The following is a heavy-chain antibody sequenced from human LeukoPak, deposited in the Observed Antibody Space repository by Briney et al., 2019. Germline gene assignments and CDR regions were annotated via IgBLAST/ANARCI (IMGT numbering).Heavy chain of an antibody. D-gene: IGHD2-2*01. CDR1: GYTFTGYY. CDR2: INPNSGGT. V-gene: IGHV1-2*02. Sequence: ASVKVSCKASGYTFTGYYMHWVRQAPGQGLEWMGWINPNSGGTNYAQKFQGRVTMTRDTSISTAYMELSRLRSDDTAVYYCARKFDEEVPAAAIHYNWFDPWGQGTLVTVSS. CDR3: ARKFDEEVPAAAIHYNWFDP. J-gene: IGHJ5*02.